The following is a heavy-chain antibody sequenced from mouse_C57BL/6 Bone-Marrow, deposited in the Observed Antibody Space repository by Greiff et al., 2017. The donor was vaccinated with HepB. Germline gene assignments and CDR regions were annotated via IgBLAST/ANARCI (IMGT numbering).Heavy chain of an antibody. Sequence: VQLQQPGAELVMPGASVKLSCKASGYTFTSYWMHWVKQRPGQGLEWIGEIDPSDSYTNYNQKFKGKSTLTVDKSSSTAYMQLSSLTSEDSAVYYCARRGGGNFDWYFDVWGTGTTVTVSS. CDR1: GYTFTSYW. CDR2: IDPSDSYT. CDR3: ARRGGGNFDWYFDV. D-gene: IGHD2-1*01. V-gene: IGHV1-69*01. J-gene: IGHJ1*03.